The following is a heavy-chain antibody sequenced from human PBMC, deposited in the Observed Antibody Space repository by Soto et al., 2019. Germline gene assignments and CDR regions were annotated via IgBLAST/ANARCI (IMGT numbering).Heavy chain of an antibody. V-gene: IGHV3-30*04. J-gene: IGHJ4*02. Sequence: PGGSLRLSCAASGFTFSSYAMHWVRQAPGKGLEWVAVISYDGRNKYYADSVKGRFTISRDKSKNTLYLQMNSLRADDTAVYYCAREIERLLGYWGQGTLVTVSS. CDR2: ISYDGRNK. CDR1: GFTFSSYA. D-gene: IGHD3-3*01. CDR3: AREIERLLGY.